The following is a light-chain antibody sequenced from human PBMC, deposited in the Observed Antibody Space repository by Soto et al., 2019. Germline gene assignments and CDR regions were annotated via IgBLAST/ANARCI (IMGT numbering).Light chain of an antibody. V-gene: IGKV1-5*01. CDR3: QQYYSYPIT. CDR2: DAS. CDR1: ESVSKW. Sequence: DIQMTQSPSFLSASVGDKVTITCRATESVSKWLAWYQEKPGNPPRPLIYDASTLESGVPSRFSGSGSGTDFTLTISCLQSEDFATYYCQQYYSYPITFGQGTRLEIK. J-gene: IGKJ5*01.